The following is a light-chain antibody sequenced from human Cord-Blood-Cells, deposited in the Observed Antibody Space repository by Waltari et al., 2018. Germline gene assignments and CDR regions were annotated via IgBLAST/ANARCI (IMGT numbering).Light chain of an antibody. Sequence: EIVLTQSPGTLSLSPGERATLSCRASQSVSSSYLAWYQQKPGQAPRLLIYGPSSRATGIPDRVSGSGSGTDFTLTISRLEPEDFAVYYCQQYGSSPTFGQGTKVEIK. V-gene: IGKV3-20*01. CDR1: QSVSSSY. J-gene: IGKJ1*01. CDR2: GPS. CDR3: QQYGSSPT.